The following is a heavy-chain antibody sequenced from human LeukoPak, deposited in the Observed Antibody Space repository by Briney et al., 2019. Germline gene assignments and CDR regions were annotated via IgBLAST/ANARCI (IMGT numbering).Heavy chain of an antibody. D-gene: IGHD2/OR15-2a*01. J-gene: IGHJ4*02. CDR2: INHSGST. CDR3: ARAPLVIVVTAFDY. CDR1: GGPFSGYY. V-gene: IGHV4-34*01. Sequence: SETLSLTCAVYGGPFSGYYWSWIRQPPGKGLEWIGEINHSGSTNYNPSLKSRVTISVDTSEKQFSLKLSSVTAADTAVYYCARAPLVIVVTAFDYWGQGTLVTVSS.